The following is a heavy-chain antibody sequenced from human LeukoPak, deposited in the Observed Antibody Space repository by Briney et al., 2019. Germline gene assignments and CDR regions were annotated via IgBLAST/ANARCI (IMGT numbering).Heavy chain of an antibody. V-gene: IGHV4-38-2*02. CDR2: IYHSGST. CDR3: ARDWQYCSGGSCYSPTLDY. D-gene: IGHD2-15*01. CDR1: GYSISSGYY. J-gene: IGHJ4*02. Sequence: SETLSLTCTVSGYSISSGYYWGWIRQPPGKGLEWIGSIYHSGSTYYNPSLKSRVTISVDTSKNQFSLKLSSVTAADTAVYYCARDWQYCSGGSCYSPTLDYWGQGTLVTVSS.